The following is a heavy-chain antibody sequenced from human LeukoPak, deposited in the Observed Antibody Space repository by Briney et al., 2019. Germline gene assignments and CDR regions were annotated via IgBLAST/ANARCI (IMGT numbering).Heavy chain of an antibody. CDR3: ARADLLFYDFWSGYSN. CDR1: GESFSGYY. Sequence: SETLSLTCAVYGESFSGYYWSWIRQPPGKGLEWIGEINHSGSTNYNPSLKSRVTISVDTSKNQFSLKLSSVTAADTAVYYSARADLLFYDFWSGYSNWGQGTLVTVSS. D-gene: IGHD3-3*01. V-gene: IGHV4-34*01. CDR2: INHSGST. J-gene: IGHJ4*02.